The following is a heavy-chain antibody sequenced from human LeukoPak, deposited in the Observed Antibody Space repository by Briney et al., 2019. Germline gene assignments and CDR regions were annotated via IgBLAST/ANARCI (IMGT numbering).Heavy chain of an antibody. D-gene: IGHD4-17*01. CDR3: ASTRADYGDYVRFDY. J-gene: IGHJ4*02. V-gene: IGHV4-39*07. CDR2: IYYSGST. CDR1: GGSISSYY. Sequence: SETLSLTCTVSGGSISSYYWGWIRQPPGKGLEWIGSIYYSGSTYYNPSLKSRVTISVDTSKNQFSLKLSSVTAADTAVYYCASTRADYGDYVRFDYWGQGTLVTVSS.